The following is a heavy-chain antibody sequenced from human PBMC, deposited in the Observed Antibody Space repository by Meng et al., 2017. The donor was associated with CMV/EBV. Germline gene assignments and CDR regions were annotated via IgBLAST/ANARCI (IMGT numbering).Heavy chain of an antibody. CDR1: GYSFTSYW. D-gene: IGHD6-19*01. Sequence: KVSCKGSGYSFTSYWIGWVRQMPGKGLEWMGIIYPGDSDTRYSPSFQGQVTISADKSISTAYLQWSSLKASDTAMYYCARQMRDDSSGWYAFDYWGQGTLVTVFS. CDR3: ARQMRDDSSGWYAFDY. V-gene: IGHV5-51*01. CDR2: IYPGDSDT. J-gene: IGHJ4*02.